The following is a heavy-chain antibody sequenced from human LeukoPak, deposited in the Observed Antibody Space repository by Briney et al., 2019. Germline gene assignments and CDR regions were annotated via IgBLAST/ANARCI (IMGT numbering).Heavy chain of an antibody. CDR1: GYTFTSYG. CDR3: ARRVAVARRDAFDI. D-gene: IGHD6-19*01. CDR2: ISSYNGNT. Sequence: ASVCPSRKASGYTFTSYGISWVRQAPGQGLEWMGWISSYNGNTNYAQKLQGRPSMSTHTSTGTAYMELRSLRSDDTAVYYCARRVAVARRDAFDIWG. V-gene: IGHV1-18*01. J-gene: IGHJ3*02.